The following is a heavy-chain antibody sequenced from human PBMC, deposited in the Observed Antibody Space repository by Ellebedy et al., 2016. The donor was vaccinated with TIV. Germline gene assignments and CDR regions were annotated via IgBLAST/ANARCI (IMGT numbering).Heavy chain of an antibody. Sequence: SETLSLTCTVSGGAITTNAYYWGWFRQPPGKGLEWIGSVCNSGSTYYNPSLKSRVTISVDTSRNQFSLKLTSVTAADTAFYFCKAFRTTVTTSHDSWGQGILVTVSS. CDR3: KAFRTTVTTSHDS. CDR2: VCNSGST. D-gene: IGHD4-17*01. CDR1: GGAITTNAYY. J-gene: IGHJ4*02. V-gene: IGHV4-39*01.